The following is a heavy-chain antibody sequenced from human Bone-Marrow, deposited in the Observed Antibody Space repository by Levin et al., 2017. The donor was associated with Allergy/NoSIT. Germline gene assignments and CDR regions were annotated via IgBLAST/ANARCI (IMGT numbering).Heavy chain of an antibody. CDR2: ISFDGTDK. V-gene: IGHV3-30*04. D-gene: IGHD4-17*01. Sequence: RSGGSLRLSCAASGSTFSSSAMDWVRQAPGKGLEWVAYISFDGTDKQYAESVKGRFTISRDNSRNTLYLQMNSLRTEDTAVYYGLRSAFDIWGQGRMVTVSP. CDR1: GSTFSSSA. CDR3: LRSAFDI. J-gene: IGHJ3*02.